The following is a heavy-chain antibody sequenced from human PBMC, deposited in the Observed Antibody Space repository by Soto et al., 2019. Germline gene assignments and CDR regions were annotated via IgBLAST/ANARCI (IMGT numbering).Heavy chain of an antibody. D-gene: IGHD3-22*01. Sequence: ASVKVSCKASGYTFTGYYMHWVRQAPGQGLEWMGWISPNSGGTNYAQKFQGRVTMTRDTSISTAYMELSRLRSDDTAVYYCARDYYDSSGYYYYYYGMDVWGQGTTVTVSS. V-gene: IGHV1-2*02. CDR1: GYTFTGYY. J-gene: IGHJ6*02. CDR3: ARDYYDSSGYYYYYYGMDV. CDR2: ISPNSGGT.